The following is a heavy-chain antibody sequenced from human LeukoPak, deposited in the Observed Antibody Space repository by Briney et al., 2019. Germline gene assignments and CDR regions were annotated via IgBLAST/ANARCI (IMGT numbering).Heavy chain of an antibody. CDR1: GGSISSYY. CDR2: IYYSGST. CDR3: VRVLVALGVVPAAFDY. D-gene: IGHD2-2*01. Sequence: SETLSLTCTVSGGSISSYYWSWIRQPPGKGLEWIGYIYYSGSTNYNPSLKSRVTISVDTSKNQFSLKLSSVTAADTAVYYCVRVLVALGVVPAAFDYWGQGTLVTVSS. J-gene: IGHJ4*02. V-gene: IGHV4-59*01.